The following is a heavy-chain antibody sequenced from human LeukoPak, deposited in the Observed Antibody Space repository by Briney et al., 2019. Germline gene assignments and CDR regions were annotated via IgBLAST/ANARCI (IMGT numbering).Heavy chain of an antibody. V-gene: IGHV3-7*01. CDR2: IKQDGSEK. CDR1: GFTFSNYW. J-gene: IGHJ6*03. Sequence: GGSLRLSCAASGFTFSNYWMSWVRQPPGKGLEWVANIKQDGSEKYYVDSVKGRFTISRDNAKNSLYLQMNSLRAEDTAVYYCARVDIVVVPAAIFYYYYYMDVWGKGTTVTVSS. CDR3: ARVDIVVVPAAIFYYYYYMDV. D-gene: IGHD2-2*03.